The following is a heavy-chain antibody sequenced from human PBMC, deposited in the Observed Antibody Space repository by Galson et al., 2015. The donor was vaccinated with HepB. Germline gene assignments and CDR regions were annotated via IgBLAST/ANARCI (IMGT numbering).Heavy chain of an antibody. CDR1: GFTFSSYW. Sequence: SLRLSCAASGFTFSSYWMSWVRQAPGKGLEWVANIKQDGSEKYYVDSVKGRFTISRDNAKNSLYLQMNSLRAEDTAVYYCARGHRENSGWYYGYWGQGTLVTVSS. V-gene: IGHV3-7*01. CDR2: IKQDGSEK. J-gene: IGHJ4*02. CDR3: ARGHRENSGWYYGY. D-gene: IGHD5-12*01.